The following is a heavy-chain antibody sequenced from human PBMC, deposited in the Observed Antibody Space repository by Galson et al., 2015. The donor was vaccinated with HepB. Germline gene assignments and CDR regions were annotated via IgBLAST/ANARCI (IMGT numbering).Heavy chain of an antibody. CDR1: GGSISSSSYY. D-gene: IGHD6-19*01. Sequence: ETLSLTCTVSGGSISSSSYYWGWIRQPPGKGLEWIGSIYYSGSTYYNPSLKSRVTISVDTSKNHFSLKLSSVTAADTAVYYCARGYSSGWFFNWFDPWGQGTLVTVSS. CDR3: ARGYSSGWFFNWFDP. J-gene: IGHJ5*02. CDR2: IYYSGST. V-gene: IGHV4-39*02.